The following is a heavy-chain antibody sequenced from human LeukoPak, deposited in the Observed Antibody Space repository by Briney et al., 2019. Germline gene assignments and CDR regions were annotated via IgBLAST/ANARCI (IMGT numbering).Heavy chain of an antibody. CDR1: GFSFSTYW. CDR2: IKHDGAEK. J-gene: IGHJ4*02. Sequence: GSLRLSCTASGFSFSTYWMSWVRQAPGKGLEWVAHIKHDGAEKYYVDSVKGRFTISRDNAKNSLYLQMTTLRAEDTAVYYCVGDPGDYWGQGTLVSVSS. V-gene: IGHV3-7*01. CDR3: VGDPGDY.